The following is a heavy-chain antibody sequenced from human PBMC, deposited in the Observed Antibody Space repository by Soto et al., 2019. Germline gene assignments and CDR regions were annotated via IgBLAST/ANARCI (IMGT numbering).Heavy chain of an antibody. CDR3: AKSFWSGYYAPSNYYYYGMDV. CDR1: GFTFSSYG. Sequence: GGSLRLSCAASGFTFSSYGMHWVRQAPGKGLEWVAVISYDGSNKYYADSVKGRFTISRDNSKNTLYLQMNSLRAEDTAVYYCAKSFWSGYYAPSNYYYYGMDVWGQGTTVTVSS. D-gene: IGHD3-3*01. V-gene: IGHV3-30*18. CDR2: ISYDGSNK. J-gene: IGHJ6*02.